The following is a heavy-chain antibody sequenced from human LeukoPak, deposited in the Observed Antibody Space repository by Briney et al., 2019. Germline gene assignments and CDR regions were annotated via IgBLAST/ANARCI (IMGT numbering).Heavy chain of an antibody. CDR1: GYTFTGYY. V-gene: IGHV1-2*02. CDR2: INPNSGGT. J-gene: IGHJ5*02. Sequence: EASVKVSCKASGYTFTGYYMHWVRQAPGQGLEWMGWINPNSGGTNYAQKFQGRVALTRDMSTSTVYMELSSLRSEDTAVYYCARDNSMADNAWWFDPWGQGTLVTVSS. D-gene: IGHD5-24*01. CDR3: ARDNSMADNAWWFDP.